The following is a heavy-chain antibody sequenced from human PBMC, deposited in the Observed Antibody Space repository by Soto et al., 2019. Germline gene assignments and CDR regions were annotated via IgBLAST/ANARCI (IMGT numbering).Heavy chain of an antibody. Sequence: SGPTLVNPTETLTLTCSVTGFSLTTGRMGVSWIRQPPGEALTWLAHFFSDAERSYSTSMQSRLNMYKDSSGSQVVLTMTNMAPADTATYFCARMDGDYNYYCLDVWGHGIAVTVSS. CDR1: GFSLTTGRMG. D-gene: IGHD4-17*01. CDR3: ARMDGDYNYYCLDV. V-gene: IGHV2-26*01. CDR2: FFSDAER. J-gene: IGHJ6*02.